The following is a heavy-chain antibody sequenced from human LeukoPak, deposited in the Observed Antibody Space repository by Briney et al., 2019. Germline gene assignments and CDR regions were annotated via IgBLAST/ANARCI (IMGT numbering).Heavy chain of an antibody. D-gene: IGHD3-22*01. Sequence: ETLSLTCTVSGGSISSGGYYWSWVRQAPGKGLEWVSGISGSGGNTYYADSVKGRFTISRDNSKNTLYVQVNSLGTEDTAAYYCAKGSYYDSSGSFYFDYWGQGTLVTVSS. CDR3: AKGSYYDSSGSFYFDY. CDR2: ISGSGGNT. J-gene: IGHJ4*02. CDR1: GGSISSGGYY. V-gene: IGHV3-23*01.